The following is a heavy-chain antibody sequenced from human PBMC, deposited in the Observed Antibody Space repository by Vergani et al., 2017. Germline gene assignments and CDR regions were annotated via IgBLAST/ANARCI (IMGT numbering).Heavy chain of an antibody. V-gene: IGHV3-30*02. CDR2: IQFDGSNQ. J-gene: IGHJ4*02. D-gene: IGHD3-16*01. CDR1: GFTLSNYD. Sequence: QVQLVESGGGVVQRGGSLRLSCATSGFTLSNYDMQWIRQGPGKGLEFVAFIQFDGSNQYYADSVKGRFTLSRDFSKNTLNLQRNSLRTDDTATYYCAKHFRGWGIDYWGQGTQVIVSS. CDR3: AKHFRGWGIDY.